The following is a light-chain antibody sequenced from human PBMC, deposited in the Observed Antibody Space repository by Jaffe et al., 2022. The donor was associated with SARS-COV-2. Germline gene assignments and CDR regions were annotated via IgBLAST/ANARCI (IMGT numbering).Light chain of an antibody. J-gene: IGLJ2*01. Sequence: SYELTQPPSVSVSPGQTASITCSGAKLRNKYACWYQQKPGQSPVLVIYQDNKRPSGIPERFSGSNSGNTATLTISGTQAMDEADYYCQAWDSSIVIFGGGTKLTVL. V-gene: IGLV3-1*01. CDR2: QDN. CDR3: QAWDSSIVI. CDR1: KLRNKY.